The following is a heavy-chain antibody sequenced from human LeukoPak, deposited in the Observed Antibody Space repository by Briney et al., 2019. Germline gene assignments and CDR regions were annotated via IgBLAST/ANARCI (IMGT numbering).Heavy chain of an antibody. CDR3: AAGDTLVRGVIIPFAP. CDR2: IIVGSGQT. CDR1: GFTLINSA. Sequence: SVKVSCKASGFTLINSAVQWVRQARGQRLEWVGWIIVGSGQTRYAQKFQERVTITRDMSTSTAFLELSSPRSEDSAVYYCAAGDTLVRGVIIPFAPWGQGTLVTVSS. J-gene: IGHJ5*02. D-gene: IGHD3-10*01. V-gene: IGHV1-58*01.